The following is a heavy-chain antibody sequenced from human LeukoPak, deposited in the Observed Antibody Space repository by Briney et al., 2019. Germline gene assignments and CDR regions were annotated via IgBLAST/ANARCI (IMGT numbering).Heavy chain of an antibody. D-gene: IGHD2-21*02. V-gene: IGHV4-4*07. J-gene: IGHJ6*03. CDR2: IYTSGGT. CDR3: ARIGTYCGGDCYSDYYYYVDV. CDR1: GGSISSYY. Sequence: PSETLSLTCTVSGGSISSYYWSWIRQPAGKGLEWIGRIYTSGGTNYNPSLKSRVTMSVDTSKNQFSLKLSSVTAADTAVYYCARIGTYCGGDCYSDYYYYVDVWGKGTTVTVSS.